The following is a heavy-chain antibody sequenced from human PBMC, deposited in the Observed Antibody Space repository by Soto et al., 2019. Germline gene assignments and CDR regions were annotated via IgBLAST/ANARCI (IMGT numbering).Heavy chain of an antibody. CDR1: GYTFTSYY. Sequence: QVQLVQSGAEVKKPGASVKVSCKASGYTFTSYYIHLVRQAPGQGLEWMGMINPSGGSTSYAQKFQGRVTLNRDTSTSTVYMELSSLRSQDTAVYYCARNDNSGLDYWGQRTLVTFSS. V-gene: IGHV1-46*01. CDR3: ARNDNSGLDY. D-gene: IGHD3-22*01. J-gene: IGHJ4*02. CDR2: INPSGGST.